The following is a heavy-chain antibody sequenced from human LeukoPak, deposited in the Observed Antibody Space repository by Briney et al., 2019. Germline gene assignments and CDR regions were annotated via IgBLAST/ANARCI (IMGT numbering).Heavy chain of an antibody. CDR3: AKGEQQLVPNDF. V-gene: IGHV1-2*02. CDR2: INPNSGGT. J-gene: IGHJ4*02. CDR1: GYTYTGYY. Sequence: WASVKVSCKASGYTYTGYYIHWVRQAPGQGLEWMGWINPNSGGTNYAQRFQGRVTMTRDTSINTAYMELSRLRSDDTAVYYCAKGEQQLVPNDFWGQGTLVTVSS. D-gene: IGHD6-13*01.